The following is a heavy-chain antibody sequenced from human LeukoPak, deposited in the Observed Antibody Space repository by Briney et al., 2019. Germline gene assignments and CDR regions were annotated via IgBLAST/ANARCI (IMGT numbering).Heavy chain of an antibody. CDR1: GYTFTSYY. CDR2: INPSGGST. J-gene: IGHJ4*02. V-gene: IGHV1-46*01. CDR3: ARESGRDFAD. D-gene: IGHD2-21*01. Sequence: ASVKVSCKASGYTFTSYYMHWVRQAPGQGLEWMGIINPSGGSTNYAQKLQGRVTMTTDTSTSTAYMELRSLRSDDTAVYYCARESGRDFADWGQGTLVTVSS.